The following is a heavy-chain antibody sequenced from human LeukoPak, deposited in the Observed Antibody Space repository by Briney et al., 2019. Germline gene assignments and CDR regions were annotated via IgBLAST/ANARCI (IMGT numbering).Heavy chain of an antibody. CDR3: ARENNSGWYRKAAFDY. CDR1: GYTFTGYY. Sequence: ASVKVSCKASGYTFTGYYMHWVRQAPGQGLEWMGWINPNGGGANYAQNFQGRVTLTRDTSTSTAYMEVSRLESDDTAVYYCARENNSGWYRKAAFDYWGQGTLVTVTS. CDR2: INPNGGGA. V-gene: IGHV1-2*02. J-gene: IGHJ4*02. D-gene: IGHD6-19*01.